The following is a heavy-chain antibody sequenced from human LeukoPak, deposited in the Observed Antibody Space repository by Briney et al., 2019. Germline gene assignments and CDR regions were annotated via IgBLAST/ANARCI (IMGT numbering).Heavy chain of an antibody. CDR1: GGTFSSYA. CDR2: IIPIFGTA. D-gene: IGHD6-19*01. Sequence: SVKVSCKASGGTFSSYAISWVRQAPGQGLEWMGGIIPIFGTANYAQKFQGRVTITADESASTAYMELSSLRSEDTAVYYCARGRMAGTYVFDYWGQGTLVTVSS. J-gene: IGHJ4*02. V-gene: IGHV1-69*13. CDR3: ARGRMAGTYVFDY.